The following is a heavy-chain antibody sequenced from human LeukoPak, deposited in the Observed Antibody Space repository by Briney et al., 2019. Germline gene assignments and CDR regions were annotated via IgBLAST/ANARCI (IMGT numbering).Heavy chain of an antibody. Sequence: GGSLRLSCAASGFTFSSDSMNWVRQAPGKGLEWVSSISSSSYIYYADSVKGRFTISRDNAKNSLYLQMNSLRAEDTAVYYCARTDGSSWYPGFDPWGQGTLVTVSS. CDR1: GFTFSSDS. CDR3: ARTDGSSWYPGFDP. D-gene: IGHD6-13*01. J-gene: IGHJ5*02. V-gene: IGHV3-21*01. CDR2: ISSSSYI.